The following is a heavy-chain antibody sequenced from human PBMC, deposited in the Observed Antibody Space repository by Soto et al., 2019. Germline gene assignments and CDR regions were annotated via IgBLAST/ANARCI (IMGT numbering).Heavy chain of an antibody. D-gene: IGHD3-16*01. CDR3: ARHNGPLYVGYYYDMDV. CDR2: IYYSGYT. J-gene: IGHJ6*02. V-gene: IGHV4-39*01. Sequence: QLQLQESGPGLVKPSETLSLTCTVSGGSISSSSYYWGWIRQPPGKGLEWIGSIYYSGYTYYNPSLNSRDTLSVDTSKNQFSLKLSSVTAADPAVYYCARHNGPLYVGYYYDMDVWGQGTTVTVSS. CDR1: GGSISSSSYY.